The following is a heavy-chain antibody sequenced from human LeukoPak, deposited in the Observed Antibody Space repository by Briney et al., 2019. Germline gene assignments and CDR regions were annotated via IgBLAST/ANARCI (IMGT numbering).Heavy chain of an antibody. J-gene: IGHJ3*02. V-gene: IGHV1-2*02. CDR2: INPTSGGT. CDR1: GYTFTDYY. Sequence: ASVKVSCKASGYTFTDYYMHWVRQAPGQGLEWIGWINPTSGGTNYAQKFQGRATMTRDTSISTAYMELSRLTSDDTAMYHCARDGAFDIWGQGTMVTVSS. CDR3: ARDGAFDI.